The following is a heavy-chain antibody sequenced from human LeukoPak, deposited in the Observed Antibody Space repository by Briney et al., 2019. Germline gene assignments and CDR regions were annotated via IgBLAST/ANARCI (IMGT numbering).Heavy chain of an antibody. CDR2: FTGAACNI. D-gene: IGHD1-14*01. CDR1: GSTFSSQA. Sequence: GGSLRLSCAASGSTFSSQALSWVRQAPGKGLEWVSSFTGAACNIQYADSVKGRFTLSRDSSKETMYLQMNSLRVDDTAMYFCAAGGGNTFNPWGQGILVTVSS. J-gene: IGHJ5*02. V-gene: IGHV3-23*01. CDR3: AAGGGNTFNP.